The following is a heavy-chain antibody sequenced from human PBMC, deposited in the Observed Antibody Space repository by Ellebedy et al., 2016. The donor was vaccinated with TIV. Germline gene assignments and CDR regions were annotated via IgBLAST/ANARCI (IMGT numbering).Heavy chain of an antibody. V-gene: IGHV4-61*01. CDR3: ARESGSGWYYFDS. J-gene: IGHJ4*02. Sequence: SETLSLXCTVSGGSVNTDNYYWSWIRQPPGKGLEWIGYISYSGSTNYNPSLKSRVTISVNTSKIQFSLKVRSMTAADTAVYYCARESGSGWYYFDSWGQGTVVTVSS. CDR2: ISYSGST. CDR1: GGSVNTDNYY. D-gene: IGHD6-19*01.